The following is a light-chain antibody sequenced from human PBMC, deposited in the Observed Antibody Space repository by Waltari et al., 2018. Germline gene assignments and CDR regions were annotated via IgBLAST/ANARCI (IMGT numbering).Light chain of an antibody. CDR2: GAS. CDR1: QTITRY. J-gene: IGKJ1*01. CDR3: QQSYTTPRK. V-gene: IGKV1-39*01. Sequence: DIQMTQSPSSLSASVGDRVTITCRANQTITRYLNWYQQKPGKAPRLLIQGASSLQSEVPSRFSGSGSGTDFALTITSLQPEDFATYFCQQSYTTPRKFGQGTTVDIK.